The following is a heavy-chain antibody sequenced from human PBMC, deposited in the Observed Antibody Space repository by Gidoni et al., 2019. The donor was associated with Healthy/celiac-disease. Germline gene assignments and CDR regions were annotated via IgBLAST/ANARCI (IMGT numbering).Heavy chain of an antibody. J-gene: IGHJ6*02. CDR1: GYTFTSYD. CDR3: ARVGRSTIFGCLYYGMDV. V-gene: IGHV1-8*01. Sequence: QVQLVQSGAEVKKPGASVKVSCKASGYTFTSYDSHWVRQAPGQGREWMGWMNPNRGNTGYAQKFQGRVTMTKNTYISTAYMERSSLGSEDTAGYYCARVGRSTIFGCLYYGMDVWGQGTTVTVSS. CDR2: MNPNRGNT. D-gene: IGHD3-3*01.